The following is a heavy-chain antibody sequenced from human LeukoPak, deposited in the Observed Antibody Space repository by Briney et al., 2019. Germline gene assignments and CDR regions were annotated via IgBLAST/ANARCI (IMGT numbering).Heavy chain of an antibody. CDR1: GFTFSNYA. CDR3: ARATGNSGYYALDY. J-gene: IGHJ4*02. D-gene: IGHD3-22*01. CDR2: ILGSGDST. Sequence: GGSLRLSCAASGFTFSNYAMSWVRQAPGKGLEWVSGILGSGDSTYYADSVKGRFTISRDNSKNILYLQMNGLRAEDTAVYYCARATGNSGYYALDYWGQGALVTVSS. V-gene: IGHV3-23*01.